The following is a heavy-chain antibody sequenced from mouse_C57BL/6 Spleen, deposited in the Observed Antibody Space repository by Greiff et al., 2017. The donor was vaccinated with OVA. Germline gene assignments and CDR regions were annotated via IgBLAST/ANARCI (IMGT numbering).Heavy chain of an antibody. J-gene: IGHJ2*01. Sequence: VQLQQSGAELVRPRASVKLSCTASGFNIKDYYMHWVKQRPEQGLEWIGRIDPEDGDTEYAPKFQGKATMTADTSSNTAYLQLSSLTSEDTAVYYCTIYYGSSYFDYWGQGTTLTVSS. CDR1: GFNIKDYY. V-gene: IGHV14-1*01. CDR2: IDPEDGDT. CDR3: TIYYGSSYFDY. D-gene: IGHD1-1*01.